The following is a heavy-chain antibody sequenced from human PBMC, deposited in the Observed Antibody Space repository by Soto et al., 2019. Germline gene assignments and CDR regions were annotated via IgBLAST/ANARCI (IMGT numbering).Heavy chain of an antibody. J-gene: IGHJ5*02. CDR3: ARDYYGSGRLNAHSWFDP. Sequence: QVQLVQSGAEVKKPGASVKVSCKASGYTFTSYGISWVRQAPGQGLEWMGWISAYNGNTNHAQKLQGRVTMTTDTSKSTAYMEVRSRRPDDTAVYYCARDYYGSGRLNAHSWFDPWGQGTLVTVSS. CDR1: GYTFTSYG. CDR2: ISAYNGNT. V-gene: IGHV1-18*01. D-gene: IGHD3-10*01.